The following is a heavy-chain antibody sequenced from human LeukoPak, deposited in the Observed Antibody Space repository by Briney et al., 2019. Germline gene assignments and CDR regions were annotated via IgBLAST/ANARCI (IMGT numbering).Heavy chain of an antibody. V-gene: IGHV3-21*01. CDR1: GFTFSSYS. J-gene: IGHJ3*02. Sequence: GGSLRLSCAASGFTFSSYSMNWVRQAPGKGLEWVSSISSSSSYIYYADSAKGRFTISRDNAKNSLYLQMNSLRAEDTAVYYCARVGIRFGELLFAFDIWGQGTMVTVSS. CDR2: ISSSSSYI. D-gene: IGHD3-10*01. CDR3: ARVGIRFGELLFAFDI.